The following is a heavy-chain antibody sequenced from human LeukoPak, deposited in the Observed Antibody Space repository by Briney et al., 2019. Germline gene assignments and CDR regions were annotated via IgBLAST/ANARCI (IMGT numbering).Heavy chain of an antibody. D-gene: IGHD3-10*01. J-gene: IGHJ4*02. Sequence: SETLSLTCTVSGGSVSSTTYFWSWIRQPPGKGLEWIASINYSGSTYYNPSPKSRVTISVDTSENQFSLKLSSVTAADTAVYYCARYVVYGSGKYYFDYWGRGTLVTVSS. CDR1: GGSVSSTTYF. CDR2: INYSGST. CDR3: ARYVVYGSGKYYFDY. V-gene: IGHV4-39*01.